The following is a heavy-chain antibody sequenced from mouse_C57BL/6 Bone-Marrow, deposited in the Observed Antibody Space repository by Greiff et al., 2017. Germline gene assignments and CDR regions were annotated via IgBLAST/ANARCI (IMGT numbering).Heavy chain of an antibody. D-gene: IGHD2-3*01. Sequence: VQLQQPGAELVKPGASVKLSCKASGYTFTSYWMHWVKQRPGQGLEWIGMIHPNSGSTNYNEKFKSKATLTVDKSSSTAYMQLSSLTSEDSAVYYCARDDGYYVWYFDVWGTETTVTVSS. CDR2: IHPNSGST. CDR1: GYTFTSYW. CDR3: ARDDGYYVWYFDV. V-gene: IGHV1-64*01. J-gene: IGHJ1*03.